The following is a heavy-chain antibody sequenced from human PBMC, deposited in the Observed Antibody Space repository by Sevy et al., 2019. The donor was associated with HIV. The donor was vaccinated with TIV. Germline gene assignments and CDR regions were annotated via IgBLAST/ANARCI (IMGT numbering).Heavy chain of an antibody. CDR1: GFTFSYYD. J-gene: IGHJ6*02. CDR3: AKDGAYYGSDGMDV. D-gene: IGHD3-10*01. Sequence: GGSLRLSCAASGFTFSYYDLNWVRQAPGKGLEWVSSISSGSSYIYYADSVKGRSTISRDNAENSLFLQMNSLRAEDTAVYYCAKDGAYYGSDGMDVWGQGTTVTVSS. V-gene: IGHV3-21*01. CDR2: ISSGSSYI.